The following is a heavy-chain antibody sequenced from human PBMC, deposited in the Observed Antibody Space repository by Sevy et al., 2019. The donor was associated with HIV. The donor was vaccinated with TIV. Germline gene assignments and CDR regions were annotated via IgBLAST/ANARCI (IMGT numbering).Heavy chain of an antibody. D-gene: IGHD2-15*01. CDR1: GFTFNTYA. V-gene: IGHV3-23*01. Sequence: GGSLRLSCAASGFTFNTYAMNWVRQAPGKGLEWVSSVSGNGFDKYYADSVKGRFTISRDNYRNTVSLQMNSLRVDDAGLYYCVKGLETEEVAPANAHPYFHYYGMDVWGQGTTVTVSS. CDR2: VSGNGFDK. J-gene: IGHJ6*02. CDR3: VKGLETEEVAPANAHPYFHYYGMDV.